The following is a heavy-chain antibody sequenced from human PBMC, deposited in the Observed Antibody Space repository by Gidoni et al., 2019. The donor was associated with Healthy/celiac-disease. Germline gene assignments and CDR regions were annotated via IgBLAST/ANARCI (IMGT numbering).Heavy chain of an antibody. CDR1: GFTFSNYG. D-gene: IGHD6-19*01. CDR2: IWYDGSNK. J-gene: IGHJ4*02. Sequence: QVQLVESGGGVVQPGRSLRLSCAASGFTFSNYGMHWVRQAPGKGLECVAIIWYDGSNKYYADSVKGRFPISRDNSNNTLYLQMNSLRAEDTAVYYCARVRDGWWTDYWGQGTLVTVSS. V-gene: IGHV3-33*01. CDR3: ARVRDGWWTDY.